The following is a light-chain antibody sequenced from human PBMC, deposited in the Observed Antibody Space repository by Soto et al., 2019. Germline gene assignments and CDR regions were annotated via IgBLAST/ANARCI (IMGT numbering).Light chain of an antibody. V-gene: IGKV1-39*01. CDR3: QQSYSTPWT. J-gene: IGKJ1*01. CDR1: QSISRY. CDR2: TAA. Sequence: DIKMNQSPSFLSASVGDRVTISCRASQSISRYLNWYQQKPGKAPKLLIYTAASLQSGVPSRFSGGGSGTDFTLSISSLQPEDFATYYCQQSYSTPWTFGQGTNVDIK.